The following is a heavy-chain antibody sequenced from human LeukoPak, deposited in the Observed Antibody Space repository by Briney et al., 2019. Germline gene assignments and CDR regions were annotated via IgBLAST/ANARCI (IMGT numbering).Heavy chain of an antibody. V-gene: IGHV3-53*04. Sequence: GGSLRLSCAASGFTFSSNYMSWVRQAPGKGLEWVSVIYSGGSTYYADSVKGRFTISSHNSKNTLYLQMNSLRAEDTAVYYCAREGIAEAGLGYYFDYWGQGTLVTVSS. CDR2: IYSGGST. CDR3: AREGIAEAGLGYYFDY. D-gene: IGHD6-13*01. J-gene: IGHJ4*02. CDR1: GFTFSSNY.